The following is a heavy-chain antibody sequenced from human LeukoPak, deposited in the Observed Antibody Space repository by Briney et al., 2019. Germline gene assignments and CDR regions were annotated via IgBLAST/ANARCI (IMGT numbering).Heavy chain of an antibody. CDR2: INHSGST. V-gene: IGHV4-34*01. CDR3: ARGLRETGTTHYDY. J-gene: IGHJ4*02. Sequence: SEILSLTCAVYGGSFSGYYWSWIRQPPGKGLEWIGEINHSGSTNYNPSLKSRVTISVDTSKNQFSLKLSSVTAADTAVYYCARGLRETGTTHYDYWGQGTLVTVSS. D-gene: IGHD1-1*01. CDR1: GGSFSGYY.